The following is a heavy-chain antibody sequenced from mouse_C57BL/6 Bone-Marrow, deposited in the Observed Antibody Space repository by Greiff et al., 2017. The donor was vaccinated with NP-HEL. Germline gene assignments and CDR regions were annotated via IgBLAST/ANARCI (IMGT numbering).Heavy chain of an antibody. CDR3: ARDPPYGKGFAY. D-gene: IGHD2-10*02. CDR2: ISYDGSN. J-gene: IGHJ3*01. Sequence: EVQLQESGPGLVKPSQSLSLTCSVTGYSITSGYYWNWIRQFPGNKLEWMGYISYDGSNNYNPSLKNRISITRDTSKNQFFLKLNSVTTEDTATYYCARDPPYGKGFAYWGQGTLVTVSA. V-gene: IGHV3-6*01. CDR1: GYSITSGYY.